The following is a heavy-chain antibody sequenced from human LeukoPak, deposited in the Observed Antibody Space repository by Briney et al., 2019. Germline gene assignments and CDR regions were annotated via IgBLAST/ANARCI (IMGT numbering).Heavy chain of an antibody. CDR2: ISVSGGNT. CDR1: GFTFSSFA. CDR3: AKDLGGYSSSVRGASH. D-gene: IGHD6-6*01. Sequence: PGGSLRLSCAASGFTFSSFAMNWVRQAPGKGLEWVSSISVSGGNTYYADSVKGRFTISRDNSKNTVYLQMNSLRAEDTAVYYCAKDLGGYSSSVRGASHWGQGTLVTVSS. J-gene: IGHJ4*02. V-gene: IGHV3-23*01.